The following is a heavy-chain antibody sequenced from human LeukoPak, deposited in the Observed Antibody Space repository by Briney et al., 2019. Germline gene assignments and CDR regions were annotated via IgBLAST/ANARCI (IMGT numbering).Heavy chain of an antibody. CDR1: GFSFINAW. D-gene: IGHD5-18*01. CDR2: IKSKTDGGTT. Sequence: PGGSLRLSCAASGFSFINAWMSWVRQAPGKGLEWVGRIKSKTDGGTTDYAAPMKGRFTISRDDSKNTLYLQIDSLKTEDTAVYYCVWVRGYNYALDPWSQGTLVTVSS. V-gene: IGHV3-15*01. J-gene: IGHJ5*02. CDR3: VWVRGYNYALDP.